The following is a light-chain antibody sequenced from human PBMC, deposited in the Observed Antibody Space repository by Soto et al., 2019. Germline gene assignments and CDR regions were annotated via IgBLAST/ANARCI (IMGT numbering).Light chain of an antibody. CDR1: HSVSSN. J-gene: IGKJ1*01. V-gene: IGKV3-15*01. CDR2: GAS. Sequence: IVMTQSPATLSVSAGERAALSCRAIHSVSSNLAWYQQKPGQAPSLLIYGASTRATGIPARFSGSGSGTEFTLTISSLQSEDFAVYYCQQYNTWPRTFGQGTKVDNK. CDR3: QQYNTWPRT.